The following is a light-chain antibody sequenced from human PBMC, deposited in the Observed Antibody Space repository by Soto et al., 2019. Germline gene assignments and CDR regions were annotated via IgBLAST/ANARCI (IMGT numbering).Light chain of an antibody. J-gene: IGKJ1*01. CDR3: QQFGDWPS. CDR2: DSS. Sequence: EIVMTQSRATLSLWRGDNATLSCRASQSVSSHVVWYQQKPGQAPRLLISDSSTRAPGIPARFSGSGSGTEFTLTISSLQSDDFAVYYCQQFGDWPSFGLGTKVDIK. CDR1: QSVSSH. V-gene: IGKV3D-15*01.